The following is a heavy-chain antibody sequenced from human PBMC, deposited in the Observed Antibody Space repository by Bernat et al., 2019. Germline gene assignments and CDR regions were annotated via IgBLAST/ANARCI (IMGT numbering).Heavy chain of an antibody. CDR1: GFTVSSNY. CDR2: IYSGGST. J-gene: IGHJ4*02. CDR3: ARVSVGYYFDY. D-gene: IGHD4-23*01. Sequence: EVQLVESGGGLIQPGGSLRLSCAASGFTVSSNYMSWVRQAPGKGLECVSVIYSGGSTYYADSVKGRFTISRDNSKNTLYLQMNSLRADETAVYYCARVSVGYYFDYWGQGTLVTVSS. V-gene: IGHV3-53*01.